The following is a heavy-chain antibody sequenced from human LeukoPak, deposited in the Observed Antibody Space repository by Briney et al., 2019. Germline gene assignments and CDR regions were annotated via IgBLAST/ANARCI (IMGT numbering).Heavy chain of an antibody. D-gene: IGHD5-24*01. J-gene: IGHJ6*02. CDR1: GFTFSSYA. V-gene: IGHV3-23*01. CDR2: ISGSGGST. Sequence: PGGSLRLSCAASGFTFSSYAMSWVRQAPGKGLEWVSAISGSGGSTYYADSVKGRFTISRDNSKNTLYLQMNSLRAEDTAVYYCAKWSGDGYEYYYYYGMDVWGQGTTVTVSS. CDR3: AKWSGDGYEYYYYYGMDV.